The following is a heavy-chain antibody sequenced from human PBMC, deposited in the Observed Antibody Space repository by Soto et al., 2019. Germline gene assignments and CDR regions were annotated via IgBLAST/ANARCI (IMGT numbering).Heavy chain of an antibody. CDR1: GGTFRSYT. J-gene: IGHJ4*02. D-gene: IGHD2-15*01. Sequence: QVQLVQSGAEVKKPGSSVKVSCKASGGTFRSYTISWVRQAPGQGLEWMGRIIPILGIANYAQKIQGRVTITADKSTSTAYMELSSLRSEDTAVYYCATGLVVDYDIDYWGQGTLVTVSS. CDR2: IIPILGIA. CDR3: ATGLVVDYDIDY. V-gene: IGHV1-69*02.